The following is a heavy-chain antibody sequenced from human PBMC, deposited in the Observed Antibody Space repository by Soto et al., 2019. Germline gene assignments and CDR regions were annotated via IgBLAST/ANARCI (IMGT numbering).Heavy chain of an antibody. V-gene: IGHV3-21*01. Sequence: GGSLRLSCAASGFTFSSYSMNWVRQAPGKGLEWVSSISSSSSYIYYADSVKGRFTISRDNAKNSLYLQMNSLRAEDTAVDYCARSPRDGYNAPDYWGQGTLVTVSS. CDR1: GFTFSSYS. CDR2: ISSSSSYI. D-gene: IGHD5-12*01. CDR3: ARSPRDGYNAPDY. J-gene: IGHJ4*02.